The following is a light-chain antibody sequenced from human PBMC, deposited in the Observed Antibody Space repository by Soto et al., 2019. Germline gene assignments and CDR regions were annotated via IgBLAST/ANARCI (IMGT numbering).Light chain of an antibody. Sequence: QAVVTQPPSASGTPGQRVTISCSGSSSNIGSNTVNWYQQLPGTAPKLLIYSNNQRPSGVPDRFSGSKSDTSASLAISGLQSEDEADYYCAAWDDSLNGSYVFGTGTKVTVL. J-gene: IGLJ1*01. CDR1: SSNIGSNT. CDR3: AAWDDSLNGSYV. CDR2: SNN. V-gene: IGLV1-44*01.